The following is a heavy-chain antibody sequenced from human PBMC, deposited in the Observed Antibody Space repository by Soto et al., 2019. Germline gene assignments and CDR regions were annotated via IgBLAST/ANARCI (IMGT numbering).Heavy chain of an antibody. CDR1: GYTFTSYY. V-gene: IGHV1-46*01. J-gene: IGHJ4*02. Sequence: ASVKVSCKASGYTFTSYYMHWVRQAPGQGLEWMGIINPSGGSTSYAQKFQGRVTMTRDTSTSTVYMELSSLRSEDTAVYYCARHSARGKRATEFDYWGQGTLVKSPQ. CDR3: ARHSARGKRATEFDY. CDR2: INPSGGST. D-gene: IGHD1-26*01.